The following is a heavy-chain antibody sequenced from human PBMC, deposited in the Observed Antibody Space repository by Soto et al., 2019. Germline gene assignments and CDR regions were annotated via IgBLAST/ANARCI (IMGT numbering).Heavy chain of an antibody. CDR2: INPSGGST. Sequence: GASVKVSCKASGYTFTSYYMHWVRQAPGQGLEWMGIINPSGGSTSYAQKFQGRVTMTRDTSTSTVYMELSSLRSEDTAVYYCARIGDGSGYSYGYLGYYYGMDVWGQGTTVTVSS. D-gene: IGHD5-18*01. J-gene: IGHJ6*02. V-gene: IGHV1-46*01. CDR1: GYTFTSYY. CDR3: ARIGDGSGYSYGYLGYYYGMDV.